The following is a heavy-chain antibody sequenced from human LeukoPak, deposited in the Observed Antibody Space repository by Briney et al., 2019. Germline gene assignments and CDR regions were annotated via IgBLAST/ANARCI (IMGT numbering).Heavy chain of an antibody. J-gene: IGHJ5*02. CDR3: AKDRNPSCYLGGGFDP. V-gene: IGHV3-23*01. Sequence: GGSLRLSCAASGFTFSNSAMSWVRQAPGKGLEWGSGISRSAYSTNYADSAKGRFTISRDNSKNTLYLQMNSLRADDTAVYYCAKDRNPSCYLGGGFDPWGQGTLVTVSS. CDR2: ISRSAYST. D-gene: IGHD2-2*01. CDR1: GFTFSNSA.